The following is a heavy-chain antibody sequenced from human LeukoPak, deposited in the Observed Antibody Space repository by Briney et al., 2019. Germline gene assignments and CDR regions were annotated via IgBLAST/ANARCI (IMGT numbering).Heavy chain of an antibody. CDR2: IIPIVGTA. D-gene: IGHD3-9*01. V-gene: IGHV1-69*13. J-gene: IGHJ6*02. CDR3: ARKKYYDILTGRYYYYYYGMDV. CDR1: GGTFSSYA. Sequence: ASVKVSCKASGGTFSSYAFSWVRQAPGQGLEWMGGIIPIVGTANYAQKFQGRVTITADESTSTAYMELSSLRPEDTAVYYCARKKYYDILTGRYYYYYYGMDVWGQGTTVTVSS.